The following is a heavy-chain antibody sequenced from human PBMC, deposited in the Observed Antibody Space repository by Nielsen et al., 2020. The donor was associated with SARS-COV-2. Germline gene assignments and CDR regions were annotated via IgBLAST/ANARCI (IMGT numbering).Heavy chain of an antibody. J-gene: IGHJ5*02. D-gene: IGHD3-10*01. CDR1: GGSISGRSHS. V-gene: IGHV4-39*01. CDR2: VHYSGTT. Sequence: SETLSLTCTVSGGSISGRSHSWGWFRQPPGKGLEWIGSVHYSGTTYFNPSLKSRLTISVDTSKNQFSLKLSSVTAADTAVYFCARHCDYYYGSGSYENWFDPWGPGTLVTVSS. CDR3: ARHCDYYYGSGSYENWFDP.